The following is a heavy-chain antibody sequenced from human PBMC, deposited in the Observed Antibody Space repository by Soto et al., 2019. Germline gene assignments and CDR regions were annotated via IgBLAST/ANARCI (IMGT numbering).Heavy chain of an antibody. J-gene: IGHJ6*02. CDR1: GFTFSSYW. V-gene: IGHV3-74*01. D-gene: IGHD3-10*01. Sequence: GGSLRLSCAASGFTFSSYWMLWVRQAPGKGLVWVSRINSDGSSTTYADSVKGRFTISRDNAKSTLYPQMNSLRAEDTAVYYCARGSGVRGATPYYYYAMDVWGQGTTVTVSS. CDR3: ARGSGVRGATPYYYYAMDV. CDR2: INSDGSST.